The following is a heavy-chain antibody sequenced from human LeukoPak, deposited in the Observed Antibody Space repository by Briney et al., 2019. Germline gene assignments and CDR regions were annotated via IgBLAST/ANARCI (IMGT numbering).Heavy chain of an antibody. D-gene: IGHD3-22*01. Sequence: GGSLRLSCAASGFTFSSYAMHWVRQAPGKGLEWVAVISYDGSNKYYADSVKGRFTISRDNAKNTLYLQMNSLRAEDTAVYYCARGVRTYDSSGYGILDYWGQGTLVTVSS. CDR2: ISYDGSNK. CDR1: GFTFSSYA. CDR3: ARGVRTYDSSGYGILDY. V-gene: IGHV3-30-3*01. J-gene: IGHJ4*02.